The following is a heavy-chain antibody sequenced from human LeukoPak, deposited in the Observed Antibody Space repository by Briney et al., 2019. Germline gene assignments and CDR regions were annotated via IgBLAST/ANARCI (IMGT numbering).Heavy chain of an antibody. CDR1: GYTFTSYY. CDR2: INPSGGST. D-gene: IGHD3-10*01. J-gene: IGHJ4*02. V-gene: IGHV1-46*01. Sequence: ASVKVSCKASGYTFTSYYMHWVRQAPGQGLEWMGIINPSGGSTSYAQKFQGRVTMTRDMSTSTVYMELRSLRSDDTAVYYCGRALLGGSDIYTPFSYWGQGTLVTVSS. CDR3: GRALLGGSDIYTPFSY.